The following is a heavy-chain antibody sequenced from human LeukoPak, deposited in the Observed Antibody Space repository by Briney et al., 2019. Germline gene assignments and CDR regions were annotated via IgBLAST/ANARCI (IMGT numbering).Heavy chain of an antibody. V-gene: IGHV3-23*01. CDR2: ISGSGPST. J-gene: IGHJ4*02. CDR1: GFTFSSYA. Sequence: GGSLRLSCAASGFTFSSYAMSWVRQAPGKGLEWASSISGSGPSTDYADSVKGRFTISRDKSKNTLYLQMNSLRAEDTAVYYCARLPTFYYDSSHYHYDYWGQGTLVTVSS. D-gene: IGHD3-22*01. CDR3: ARLPTFYYDSSHYHYDY.